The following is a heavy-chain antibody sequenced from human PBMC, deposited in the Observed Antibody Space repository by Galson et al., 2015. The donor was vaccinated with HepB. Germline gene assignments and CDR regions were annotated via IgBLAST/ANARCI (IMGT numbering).Heavy chain of an antibody. CDR3: ARSPDDNWNDVDY. J-gene: IGHJ4*02. CDR2: IIPIFGTA. CDR1: GGTFSSYA. D-gene: IGHD1-1*01. Sequence: SVKVSCKASGGTFSSYAISWVRQAPGQGLEWMGGIIPIFGTANYAQKFQGRVTITADVSTSTAYMELSSLRSEDTAVYYCARSPDDNWNDVDYWGQGALVTVSS. V-gene: IGHV1-69*13.